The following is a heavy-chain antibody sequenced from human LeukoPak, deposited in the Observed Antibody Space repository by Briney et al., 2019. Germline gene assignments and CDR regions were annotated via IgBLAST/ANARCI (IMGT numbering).Heavy chain of an antibody. J-gene: IGHJ3*02. V-gene: IGHV4-39*07. CDR3: ASGETYYYDSSGFYYGFDI. Sequence: SETLSLTCTISGGSINSSSYYWGWIRQPPGKGLEWIGTIYYSGSTYYNPSLKSRVTISVDTSKNQFSLKLSSVTAADTAVYYCASGETYYYDSSGFYYGFDIWGQGTMVTVSS. CDR2: IYYSGST. CDR1: GGSINSSSYY. D-gene: IGHD3-22*01.